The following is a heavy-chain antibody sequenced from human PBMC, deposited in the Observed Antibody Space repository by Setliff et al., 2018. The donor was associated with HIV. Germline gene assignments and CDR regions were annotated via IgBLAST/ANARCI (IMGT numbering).Heavy chain of an antibody. CDR3: RRYSNYGLDY. V-gene: IGHV4-34*03. CDR1: GESFTDYY. D-gene: IGHD4-4*01. CDR2: INHSGGT. J-gene: IGHJ4*02. Sequence: PSETLSLTCAVSGESFTDYYWSWIRQSPGKGLEWIGEINHSGGTNYNPSLKSRVTISVDTSKNQFSLNLSSVTAADTAVYYCRRYSNYGLDYWGQGTLVTVSS.